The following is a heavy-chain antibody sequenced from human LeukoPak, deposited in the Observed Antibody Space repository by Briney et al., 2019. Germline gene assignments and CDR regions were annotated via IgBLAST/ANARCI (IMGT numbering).Heavy chain of an antibody. J-gene: IGHJ6*02. CDR1: GLSISDNY. CDR3: ARDRGYAMDV. D-gene: IGHD1-1*01. V-gene: IGHV3-53*01. Sequence: GGPLRLSCAASGLSISDNYMSWVRQAPEKGLEWVSIIHSGGNIYYADSVKGRFTISRDNSKNTLYLQMNRLRAEDTCVYYCARDRGYAMDVWGQGTTVTVSS. CDR2: IHSGGNI.